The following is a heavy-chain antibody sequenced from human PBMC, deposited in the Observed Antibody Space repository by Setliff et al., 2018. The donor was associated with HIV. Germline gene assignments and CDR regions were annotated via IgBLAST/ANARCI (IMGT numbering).Heavy chain of an antibody. CDR1: GGSFSSSY. D-gene: IGHD3-22*01. CDR2: INHNGIT. CDR3: ARAFDSSAPWIDL. V-gene: IGHV4-34*01. J-gene: IGHJ5*02. Sequence: SETLSLTCAVYGGSFSSSYWSWIRQAPGKGLEWIGQINHNGITHYNPSLKTRVTISVDKSKNQFSLKLTSVTAADTAVYYWARAFDSSAPWIDLWAQGTLVTVSS.